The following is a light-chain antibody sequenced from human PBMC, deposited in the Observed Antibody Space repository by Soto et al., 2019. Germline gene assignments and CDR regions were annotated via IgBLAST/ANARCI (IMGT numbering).Light chain of an antibody. CDR3: SSYTVPSPYV. CDR2: EVS. CDR1: RNDVGDYKY. V-gene: IGLV2-14*01. Sequence: QSVLTQPASVSGSPGQSITISCTGTRNDVGDYKYVSWYQQHPGKAPKLILYEVSNQPSGVSSRFSGSKSGNTASLTISGLQPEDEADYYCSSYTVPSPYVFGTGTKVTVL. J-gene: IGLJ1*01.